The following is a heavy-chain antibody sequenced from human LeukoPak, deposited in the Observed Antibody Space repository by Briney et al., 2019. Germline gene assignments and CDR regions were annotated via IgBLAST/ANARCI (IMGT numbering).Heavy chain of an antibody. V-gene: IGHV4-59*08. D-gene: IGHD3-22*01. CDR2: IYYSGST. CDR1: GGSISSYY. Sequence: PSETLSLTCTVSGGSISSYYWSWIRQPPGKGLEWIGYIYYSGSTNYNPSLKSRVTISVDTSKNQFSLKLSSVTAADTAVYYCARHPSYYYDSSGYYGNDAFDIWGQGTMVTVSS. J-gene: IGHJ3*02. CDR3: ARHPSYYYDSSGYYGNDAFDI.